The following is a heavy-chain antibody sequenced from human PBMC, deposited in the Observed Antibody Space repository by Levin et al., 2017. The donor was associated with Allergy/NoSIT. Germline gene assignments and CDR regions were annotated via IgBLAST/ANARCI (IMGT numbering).Heavy chain of an antibody. CDR3: ARIVVPAAAYGMDV. D-gene: IGHD2-2*01. J-gene: IGHJ6*02. CDR1: GFTFSSYG. CDR2: IWYDGSNK. V-gene: IGHV3-33*01. Sequence: LSGGSLRLSCAASGFTFSSYGMHWVRQAPGKGLEWVAVIWYDGSNKYYADSVKGRFTISRDNSKNTLYLQMNSLRAEDTAVYYCARIVVPAAAYGMDVWGQGTTVTVSS.